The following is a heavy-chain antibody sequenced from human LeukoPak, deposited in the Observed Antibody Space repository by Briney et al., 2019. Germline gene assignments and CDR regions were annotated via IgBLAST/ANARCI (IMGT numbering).Heavy chain of an antibody. CDR3: AKVTVTNYYYYYMDV. D-gene: IGHD4-11*01. Sequence: GGSLRLSCAVSGFTFSDSHMTWVRQAPGKGLEWVAFIRYDGSNKYYADSVKGRFTISRDNSKNTLYLQMNSLRAEDTAVYYCAKVTVTNYYYYYMDVWGKGTTVTISS. J-gene: IGHJ6*03. CDR2: IRYDGSNK. V-gene: IGHV3-30*02. CDR1: GFTFSDSH.